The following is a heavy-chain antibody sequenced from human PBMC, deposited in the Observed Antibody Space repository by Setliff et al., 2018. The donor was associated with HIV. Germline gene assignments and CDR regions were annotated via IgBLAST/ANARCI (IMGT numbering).Heavy chain of an antibody. V-gene: IGHV4-34*01. D-gene: IGHD1-1*01. CDR1: GGSFSDYA. J-gene: IGHJ4*02. Sequence: PSETLSLTCAVSGGSFSDYAWTWLRQPPGKALEWIGHINDNGGANYNPSLTTRATITVATPNNQFFLELTSVTAADTAVYYCARGRYNGDSYSGGFYYFDHWGQGSLVTVSS. CDR3: ARGRYNGDSYSGGFYYFDH. CDR2: INDNGGA.